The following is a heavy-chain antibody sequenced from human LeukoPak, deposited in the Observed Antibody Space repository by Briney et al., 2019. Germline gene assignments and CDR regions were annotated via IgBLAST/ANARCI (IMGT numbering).Heavy chain of an antibody. CDR2: MYSSGST. CDR1: GGSISSGSYY. J-gene: IGHJ5*02. V-gene: IGHV4-61*02. Sequence: PSETLSLTCSVSGGSISSGSYYWSWIRQPAGKGLEWIGRMYSSGSTNYNPSLKSRVTISVDTSKNQFSLKLSSVTAADTALYYCAREYDFWSGYRWFDPWGQGTLVTVSS. D-gene: IGHD3-3*01. CDR3: AREYDFWSGYRWFDP.